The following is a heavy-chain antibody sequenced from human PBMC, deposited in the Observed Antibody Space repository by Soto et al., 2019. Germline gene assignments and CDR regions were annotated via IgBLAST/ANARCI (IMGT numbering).Heavy chain of an antibody. J-gene: IGHJ6*02. V-gene: IGHV4-59*01. CDR1: GGSISSYY. D-gene: IGHD6-13*01. Sequence: QVQLQESGPGLVKPSETLSLTCTVSGGSISSYYWSWIRQPPGKGLEWIGYIYYSGSTNYNPSLKSRVTISVDTSKNQFSLKLSSVTAADTAVYYCARVTFIAAAGTNPGSYYYYGMDVWGQGTTVTVSS. CDR3: ARVTFIAAAGTNPGSYYYYGMDV. CDR2: IYYSGST.